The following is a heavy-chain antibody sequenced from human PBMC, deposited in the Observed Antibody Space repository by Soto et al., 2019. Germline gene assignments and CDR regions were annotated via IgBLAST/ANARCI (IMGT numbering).Heavy chain of an antibody. CDR3: ARDSRRDTRRVLEWFKPTYYYYGMDV. J-gene: IGHJ6*02. CDR2: INPNSGGT. Sequence: ASVKVSCKASGYTFTGYYMHWVRQAPGQGLEWMGWINPNSGGTNYAQKFQGWVTMTRDTSISTAYMELSRLRSDDTAVYYCARDSRRDTRRVLEWFKPTYYYYGMDVWGQGTTVTVSS. D-gene: IGHD3-3*01. V-gene: IGHV1-2*04. CDR1: GYTFTGYY.